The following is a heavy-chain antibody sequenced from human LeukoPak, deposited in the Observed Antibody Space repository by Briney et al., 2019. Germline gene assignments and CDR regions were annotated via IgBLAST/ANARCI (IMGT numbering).Heavy chain of an antibody. D-gene: IGHD2-15*01. J-gene: IGHJ4*02. CDR3: AHIPQFVSGY. CDR1: GFTFSSYG. Sequence: GGSLRLSCAASGFTFSSYGMHWVRQAPGKGLEWVAVISYDGSNKYYADSVKGRFTISRDNSKNTLYLQMNSLRAEDTAVYYCAHIPQFVSGYRGQGTLVTVSS. V-gene: IGHV3-30*03. CDR2: ISYDGSNK.